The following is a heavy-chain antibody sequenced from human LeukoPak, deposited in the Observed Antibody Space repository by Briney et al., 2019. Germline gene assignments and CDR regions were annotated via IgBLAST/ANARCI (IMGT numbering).Heavy chain of an antibody. Sequence: GGSLRLSCAASGFTVSSNYMSWVRQAPGKGLEWVSVIYSGGSTYYADSVKGRFTISRDNSKNTLYLQMNSLRAEDTAVYYCARDGYYYDSSGNSYYFDYWGQGTLVTVSS. CDR3: ARDGYYYDSSGNSYYFDY. D-gene: IGHD3-22*01. CDR2: IYSGGST. CDR1: GFTVSSNY. J-gene: IGHJ4*02. V-gene: IGHV3-66*01.